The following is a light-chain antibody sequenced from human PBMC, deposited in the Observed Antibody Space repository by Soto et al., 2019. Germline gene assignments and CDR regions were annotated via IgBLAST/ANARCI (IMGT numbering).Light chain of an antibody. V-gene: IGKV3-20*01. J-gene: IGKJ3*01. CDR1: QSGSSSY. CDR3: QQYQSLPFT. Sequence: EIVLTQSPDTLSLSPGERATLSCRASQSGSSSYLAWYQQRPGQPPRLLIYGVFTRADDIPDRFSGSGSGTDFTLTISSLQPEDFAVYYCQQYQSLPFTFGPGTKVHIE. CDR2: GVF.